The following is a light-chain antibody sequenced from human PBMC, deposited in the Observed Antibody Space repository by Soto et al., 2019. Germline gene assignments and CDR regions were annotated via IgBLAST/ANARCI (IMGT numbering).Light chain of an antibody. CDR2: DAS. CDR1: QSIDNT. Sequence: EIAMTKDTATRSVSPGEGATLSCRASQSIDNTIAWYQQKPGQAPRLLIYDASNRATGIPARFSGSGSGTEFTLTISSLQSEDFAVYYCQQYNNWWTFGQGTKVDIK. V-gene: IGKV3-15*01. J-gene: IGKJ1*01. CDR3: QQYNNWWT.